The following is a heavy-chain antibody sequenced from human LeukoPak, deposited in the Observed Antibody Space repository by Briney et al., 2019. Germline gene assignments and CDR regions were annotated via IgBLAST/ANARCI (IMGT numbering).Heavy chain of an antibody. J-gene: IGHJ4*02. V-gene: IGHV3-7*05. CDR3: ARTFLSGDGYKGGYFDY. CDR2: INQDGSEK. D-gene: IGHD5-24*01. Sequence: PGGSQTLSCAASGFTLSSHWMSWVRQAPGQGREWVATINQDGSEKYYVDSVRGRFTISRDNAKTSVYLQMNSLTAEDTAVYYCARTFLSGDGYKGGYFDYWGQGTLVTVSS. CDR1: GFTLSSHW.